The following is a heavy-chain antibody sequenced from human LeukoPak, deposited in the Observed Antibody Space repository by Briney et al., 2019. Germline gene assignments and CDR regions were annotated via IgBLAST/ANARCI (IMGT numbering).Heavy chain of an antibody. D-gene: IGHD1-26*01. CDR2: IIPIFGTA. CDR1: GGTFSSYA. J-gene: IGHJ4*02. CDR3: ARDPTYYLRYGYFDS. V-gene: IGHV1-69*13. Sequence: ASVKVSCKASGGTFSSYAISWVRQAPGQGLEWMGGIIPIFGTANYAQKFQGRVTITADESTSTAYMELNSLRAEDTAVYYCARDPTYYLRYGYFDSWGQGTLVTVSS.